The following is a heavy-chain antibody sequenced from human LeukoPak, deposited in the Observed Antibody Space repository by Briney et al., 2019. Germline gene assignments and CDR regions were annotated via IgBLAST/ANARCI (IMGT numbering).Heavy chain of an antibody. Sequence: SVKVSCKASGGTFSSYAISWVRQAPGQGLEWMGGIIPIFGTANYAQKFQGRVTITTDESTSTAYMELSSLRSEDTAVYYCAREAHTVRNYYDSSGCYPLRYWGQGTLVTVSS. D-gene: IGHD3-22*01. CDR3: AREAHTVRNYYDSSGCYPLRY. V-gene: IGHV1-69*05. CDR2: IIPIFGTA. J-gene: IGHJ4*02. CDR1: GGTFSSYA.